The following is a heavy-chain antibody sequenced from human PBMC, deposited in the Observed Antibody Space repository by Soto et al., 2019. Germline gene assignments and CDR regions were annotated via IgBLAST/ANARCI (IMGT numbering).Heavy chain of an antibody. Sequence: QVQLVQSGAEVKKPGASVKVSCKASGYTFVNYEINWVRQATGQGLEWLGWMNPHSGDTFYAQNFQGRVTMTMNTSITTAYMELTSLKSEDTAVYYSASQQAMDYWGQGTLVTVSS. CDR1: GYTFVNYE. CDR2: MNPHSGDT. CDR3: ASQQAMDY. J-gene: IGHJ4*02. V-gene: IGHV1-8*01.